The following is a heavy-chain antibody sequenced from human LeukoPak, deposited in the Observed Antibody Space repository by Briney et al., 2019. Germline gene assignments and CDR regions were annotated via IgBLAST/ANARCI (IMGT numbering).Heavy chain of an antibody. V-gene: IGHV3-23*01. J-gene: IGHJ4*02. CDR3: AKDQAVVGTLALDY. CDR2: ITNNGDKT. Sequence: GGSLRLSCTASGFKFNDYAINWVRQAPGKGLEWVSVITNNGDKTYYADSVQGRFTISRDNPKNTVFLQINNVRAEDTAIYYCAKDQAVVGTLALDYWGQGTPVTVSS. D-gene: IGHD6-19*01. CDR1: GFKFNDYA.